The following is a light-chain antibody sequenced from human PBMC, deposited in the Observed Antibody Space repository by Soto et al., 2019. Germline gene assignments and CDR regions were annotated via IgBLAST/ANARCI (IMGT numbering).Light chain of an antibody. CDR1: SRDVGAYDY. CDR2: YVD. V-gene: IGLV2-14*03. J-gene: IGLJ1*01. Sequence: QPASVSGSPGQSITISCTGTSRDVGAYDYVSWYLQYPDKAPQLLIYYVDHRPSGVSSRFSGSKSGNTASLTISGLQAEDEGDYYCCSYADGSIYFFGTGTKLTVL. CDR3: CSYADGSIYF.